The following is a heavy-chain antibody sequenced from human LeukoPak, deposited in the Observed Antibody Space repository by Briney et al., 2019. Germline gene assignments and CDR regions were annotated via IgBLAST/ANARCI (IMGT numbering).Heavy chain of an antibody. CDR2: INHSGST. CDR1: GYSISSGYY. Sequence: TSETLSLACTVSGYSISSGYYWGWIRPPPGKGLEWIGEINHSGSTNYNPSLKSRVTISVDTSKNQFSLKLSSVTAADTAVYYCARGGSSSWYNWFDPWGQGTLVTVSS. CDR3: ARGGSSSWYNWFDP. J-gene: IGHJ5*02. V-gene: IGHV4-38-2*02. D-gene: IGHD6-13*01.